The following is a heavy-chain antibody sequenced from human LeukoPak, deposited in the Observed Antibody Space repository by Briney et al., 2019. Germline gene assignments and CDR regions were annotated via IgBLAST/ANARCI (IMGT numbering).Heavy chain of an antibody. CDR1: GFTFSSYA. CDR3: ARYGDGYNSGSHFDY. J-gene: IGHJ4*02. CDR2: IYHSGST. D-gene: IGHD5-24*01. V-gene: IGHV4-38-2*01. Sequence: GSLRLSCGVSGFTFSSYAMSWIRQPPGKGLEWIGSIYHSGSTYYNPSLKSRVTISVDTSKNQFSLKLSSVTAADTAVYYCARYGDGYNSGSHFDYWGQGTLVTVSS.